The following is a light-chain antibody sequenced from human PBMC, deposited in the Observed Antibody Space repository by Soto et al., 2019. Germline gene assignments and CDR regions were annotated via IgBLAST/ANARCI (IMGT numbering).Light chain of an antibody. J-gene: IGKJ4*01. CDR3: QQLNSYPFT. V-gene: IGKV1-9*01. Sequence: IQLTQSPSSLSASIGDRVTITCRASHYIITYLAWYQQKPGKAPKLLIYAASTLQSGVPSRFNGSGSGTDFTLTISSLEPEDFATYYCQQLNSYPFTFGGGTKVEIK. CDR1: HYIITY. CDR2: AAS.